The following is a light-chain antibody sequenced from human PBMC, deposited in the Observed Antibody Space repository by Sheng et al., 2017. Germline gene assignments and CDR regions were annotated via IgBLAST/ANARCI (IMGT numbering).Light chain of an antibody. CDR2: DVS. J-gene: IGLJ2*01. CDR1: SSDVGNYNY. CDR3: SSYIGSSTSVI. Sequence: QSALTQPASVSGSPGQSITISCTGTSSDVGNYNYVSWYQQHPGKAPKLMIYDVSNRPSGVSNRFSGSKSGNTASLTISGLQAEDEADYSCSSYIGSSTSVIFGGGTKLTVL. V-gene: IGLV2-14*03.